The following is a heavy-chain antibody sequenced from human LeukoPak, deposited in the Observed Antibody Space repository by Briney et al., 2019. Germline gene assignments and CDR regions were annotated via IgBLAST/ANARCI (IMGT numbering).Heavy chain of an antibody. D-gene: IGHD2-15*01. Sequence: PGGSLRLSCAASGFTFSTYSMNWVRQAPGEGLEWVSYISSSSTYIYYADSVKGRFTISRDNSKNTLYLQMNSQRAEDTAVYYCAKDMIGGYCSGGACYRPPSIWGQGTLVSVSS. J-gene: IGHJ4*02. CDR1: GFTFSTYS. V-gene: IGHV3-21*04. CDR3: AKDMIGGYCSGGACYRPPSI. CDR2: ISSSSTYI.